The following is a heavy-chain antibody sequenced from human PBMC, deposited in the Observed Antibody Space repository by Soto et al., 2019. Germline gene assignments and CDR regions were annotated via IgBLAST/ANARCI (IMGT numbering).Heavy chain of an antibody. CDR1: GVTVSSNY. D-gene: IGHD3-10*01. V-gene: IGHV3-66*01. CDR3: AKELKYYYGSGPPEWFDP. Sequence: GGSLRLSCAASGVTVSSNYMSWVRQAPGKGLEWVSVIYSGGSTYYADSVKGRFTISRDNSKNTLYLQMNSLRAGDTAVYYCAKELKYYYGSGPPEWFDPWGQGTLVTVSS. J-gene: IGHJ5*02. CDR2: IYSGGST.